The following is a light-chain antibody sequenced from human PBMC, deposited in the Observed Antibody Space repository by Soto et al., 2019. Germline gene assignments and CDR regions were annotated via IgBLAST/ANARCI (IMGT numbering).Light chain of an antibody. V-gene: IGLV2-14*01. Sequence: QSVLTQPASVSGSPGQSVTISCTGTSSDVGGYNYVSWYQQLPGEAPKLIIYGVTDCPSGVSNRFSGSKSGNTASLTVSGLQAEDEGDYYCSSYTATRTYVFGTGTKVTVL. J-gene: IGLJ1*01. CDR3: SSYTATRTYV. CDR1: SSDVGGYNY. CDR2: GVT.